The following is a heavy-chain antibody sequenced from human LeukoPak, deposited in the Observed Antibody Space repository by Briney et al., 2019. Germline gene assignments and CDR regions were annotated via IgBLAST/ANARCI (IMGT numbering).Heavy chain of an antibody. CDR2: ISAYNGNT. CDR3: AVPARAKDNPGIAVAGDY. D-gene: IGHD6-19*01. J-gene: IGHJ4*02. CDR1: GYTFTSYG. V-gene: IGHV1-18*01. Sequence: ASVKVSCKASGYTFTSYGISWVRQAPGQGLEWMGWISAYNGNTNYAQKLQGRVTMTTDTSTSTAYMELRSLRSDDTAVYYCAVPARAKDNPGIAVAGDYWGQGTLVTVSS.